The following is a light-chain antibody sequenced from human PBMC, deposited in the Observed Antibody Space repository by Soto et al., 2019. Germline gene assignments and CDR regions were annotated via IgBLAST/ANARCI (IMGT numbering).Light chain of an antibody. V-gene: IGLV3-21*04. CDR1: NIGNKR. CDR2: YDS. Sequence: SYELTRSPSVSVAPEKTATITCGGNNIGNKRVHWYRQKPGQAPVLLISYDSDRPSGIPERFSGSNSGNTATLTISRVEAGDEADYYCQVWDIMTDNYVFGSGTK. J-gene: IGLJ1*01. CDR3: QVWDIMTDNYV.